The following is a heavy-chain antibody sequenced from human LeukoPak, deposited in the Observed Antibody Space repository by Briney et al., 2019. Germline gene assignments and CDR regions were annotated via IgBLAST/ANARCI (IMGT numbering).Heavy chain of an antibody. CDR1: GFTLDDYA. D-gene: IGHD3-22*01. J-gene: IGHJ4*02. V-gene: IGHV3-9*01. CDR3: AKSGAYDSSGYYDY. Sequence: PGGSLRLSCAASGFTLDDYAMHWVRQAPGKGLEWVSGISWNSGSIGYADSVKGRFTISRDNAKNSLYLQMNSLRAEDTALYYCAKSGAYDSSGYYDYWGQGTLVTVSS. CDR2: ISWNSGSI.